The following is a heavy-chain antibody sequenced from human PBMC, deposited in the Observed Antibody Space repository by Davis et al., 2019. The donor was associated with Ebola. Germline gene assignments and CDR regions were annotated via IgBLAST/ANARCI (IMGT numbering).Heavy chain of an antibody. CDR1: GFSLSTSGVG. CDR2: IYWNDDK. Sequence: SGPTLVKPTQTLTLTCTFSGFSLSTSGVGVGWIRQPPGKALEWLALIYWNDDKRYSPSLKSRLTISKDTSKNQVVLTMTNMDPVDTATYYCARTPGGSGSYYYFDYWGQGTLVTVSS. D-gene: IGHD3-10*01. CDR3: ARTPGGSGSYYYFDY. V-gene: IGHV2-5*01. J-gene: IGHJ4*02.